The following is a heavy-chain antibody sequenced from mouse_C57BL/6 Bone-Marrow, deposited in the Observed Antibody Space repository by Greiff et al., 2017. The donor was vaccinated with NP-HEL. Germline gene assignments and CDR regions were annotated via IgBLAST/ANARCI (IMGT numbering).Heavy chain of an antibody. V-gene: IGHV1-4*01. CDR2: INPSSGYT. D-gene: IGHD1-1*01. Sequence: QVQLQQSGAELARPGASVKMSCKASGYTFTSYTMHWVKQRPGQGLEWIGYINPSSGYTKYNQKFKDKATLTADKSSSTAYMQLSSLTSEDSAVYYCASLYYYGSSSDYWGQGTTLTVSS. CDR1: GYTFTSYT. CDR3: ASLYYYGSSSDY. J-gene: IGHJ2*01.